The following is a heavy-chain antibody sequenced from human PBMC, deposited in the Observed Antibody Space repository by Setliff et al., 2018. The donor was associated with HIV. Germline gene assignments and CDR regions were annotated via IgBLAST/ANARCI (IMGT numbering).Heavy chain of an antibody. Sequence: PGESLKISCAASGFTISSYHIHWVRQAPGKGLEWVAFVRHDGDVQIYADSVKGRFTASRDNPKNTVSLQLNSLRIEDTAVYYCARDFSWATDSWGQGTLVTVSS. CDR1: GFTISSYH. D-gene: IGHD2-15*01. CDR2: VRHDGDVQ. CDR3: ARDFSWATDS. J-gene: IGHJ4*02. V-gene: IGHV3-30*02.